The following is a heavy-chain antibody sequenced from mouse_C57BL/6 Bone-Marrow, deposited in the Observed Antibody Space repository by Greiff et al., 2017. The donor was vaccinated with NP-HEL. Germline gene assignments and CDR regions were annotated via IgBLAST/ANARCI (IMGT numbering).Heavy chain of an antibody. D-gene: IGHD4-1*01. CDR2: ISSGSSTI. CDR1: GFTFSDYG. J-gene: IGHJ3*01. CDR3: ARLGTRAY. Sequence: EVMLVESGGGLVKPGGSLKLSCAASGFTFSDYGMHWVRQAPEKGLEWVAYISSGSSTIYYADTVKGRFTISRDNAKNTLFLQMTSLRSEDTAMYYCARLGTRAYWGQGTLVTVSA. V-gene: IGHV5-17*01.